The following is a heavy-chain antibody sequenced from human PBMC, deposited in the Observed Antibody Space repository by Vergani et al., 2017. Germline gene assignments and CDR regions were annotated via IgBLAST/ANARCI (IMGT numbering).Heavy chain of an antibody. CDR1: GFTFSSYA. V-gene: IGHV3-23*01. D-gene: IGHD3-10*01. CDR3: ARGSELLLWFGELPFDY. Sequence: EVQLLESGGGLVQPGGSLRLSCAASGFTFSSYAMSWVRQAPGKGLEWVSAISGSGGSTYYADSVKGRFTISRDNSKNTLYLQMNSLRAEDTAVYYCARGSELLLWFGELPFDYWGQGTLVTVSS. CDR2: ISGSGGST. J-gene: IGHJ4*02.